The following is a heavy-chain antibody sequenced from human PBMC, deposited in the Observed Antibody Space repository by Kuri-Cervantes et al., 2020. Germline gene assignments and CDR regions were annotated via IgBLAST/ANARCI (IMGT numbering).Heavy chain of an antibody. Sequence: GESLKISCAASGFTFSSYWMSWVRQTPGKGLEWVAFIRYDGTNKYYADSVKGRFTISRDNPKNILSLQMTSLRVDDTAVYYCVKDNGWLENLLQYWGQGTLVTVSS. CDR1: GFTFSSYW. J-gene: IGHJ4*02. CDR2: IRYDGTNK. D-gene: IGHD6-19*01. CDR3: VKDNGWLENLLQY. V-gene: IGHV3-30*02.